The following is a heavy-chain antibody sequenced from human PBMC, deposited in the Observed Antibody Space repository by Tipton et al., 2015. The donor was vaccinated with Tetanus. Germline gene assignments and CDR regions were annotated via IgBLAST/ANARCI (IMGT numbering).Heavy chain of an antibody. Sequence: TLSLTCTVSGGSISGGGFYWNWIRHHPGKGLEWIGYITYSGITEYTPSLRSRVTISLDASKNQFSLNLSSVTAVDTAVYYCAGARARYYYYGMDVWGQGTTVTVSS. CDR2: ITYSGIT. J-gene: IGHJ6*02. D-gene: IGHD6-6*01. CDR1: GGSISGGGFY. CDR3: AGARARYYYYGMDV. V-gene: IGHV4-31*03.